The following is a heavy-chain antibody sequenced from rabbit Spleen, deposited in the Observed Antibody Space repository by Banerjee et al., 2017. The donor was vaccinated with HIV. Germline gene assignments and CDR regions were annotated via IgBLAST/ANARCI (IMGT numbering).Heavy chain of an antibody. V-gene: IGHV1S45*01. CDR1: GLSFSGRDV. CDR3: ARDAGTYDYIDGYFNL. D-gene: IGHD4-2*01. Sequence: QLVESGGGLVKPEGSLTLTCKASGLSFSGRDVMCWVRQAPGKGLEWIACINTDTGKSVYASWVTGRFTIAITSSTTVTLQMTGLTAADTATYFCARDAGTYDYIDGYFNLWGPGTLVTVS. J-gene: IGHJ4*01. CDR2: INTDTGKS.